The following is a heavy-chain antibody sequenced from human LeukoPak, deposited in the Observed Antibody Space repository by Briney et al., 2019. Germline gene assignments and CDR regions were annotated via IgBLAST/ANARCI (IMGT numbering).Heavy chain of an antibody. Sequence: GGSLRLSCAASGFTFSGYWMNWVRQAPGKGLEWVANIKEDGSKTYYADSLKGRFTISRDNAENSLYLQMNSLRAEDTAVYYCARDKATMVRGVSGRYYYGMDVWGQGTTVTVSS. CDR3: ARDKATMVRGVSGRYYYGMDV. CDR2: IKEDGSKT. J-gene: IGHJ6*02. V-gene: IGHV3-7*01. CDR1: GFTFSGYW. D-gene: IGHD3-10*01.